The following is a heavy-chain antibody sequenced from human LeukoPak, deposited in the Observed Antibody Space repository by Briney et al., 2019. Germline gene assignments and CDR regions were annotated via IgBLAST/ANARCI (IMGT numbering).Heavy chain of an antibody. J-gene: IGHJ4*02. CDR1: GFMFSSYA. D-gene: IGHD6-19*01. V-gene: IGHV3-23*01. Sequence: PGGSLRLSCAASGFMFSSYAMSWVRQAPGKGLEWVSAISGSGGSTYYADSVKGRFTISRDNSRNTLYLQMNSLRAEDTAVYYSAKETAVTGACESWGPGTLVTVSS. CDR2: ISGSGGST. CDR3: AKETAVTGACES.